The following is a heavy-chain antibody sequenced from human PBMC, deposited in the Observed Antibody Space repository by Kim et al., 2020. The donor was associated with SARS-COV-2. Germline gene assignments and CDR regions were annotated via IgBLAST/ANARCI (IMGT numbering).Heavy chain of an antibody. CDR1: GFTFSAYY. J-gene: IGHJ4*02. Sequence: GGSLRLSCAASGFTFSAYYMSWIRQAPGKGLEWVSYISGSGSTIYYTDSVKGRFTISRDNAKNSLYLQMNSLRAEDTAVYYCASTSIIAADYWGQGTLVTVSS. V-gene: IGHV3-11*04. CDR3: ASTSIIAADY. D-gene: IGHD6-13*01. CDR2: ISGSGSTI.